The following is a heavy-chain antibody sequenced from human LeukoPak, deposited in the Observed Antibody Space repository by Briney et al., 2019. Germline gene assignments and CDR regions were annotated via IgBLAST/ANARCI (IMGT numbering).Heavy chain of an antibody. Sequence: GGSLRLSCAASGFTFSSYWMSWVRQAPGKGLEWVANIKEDGSEKKYYEDSVKGRFTISRDNTKKSLYLQMNSLRAEDTAVYYWSRGGYRYEYWGQGALVTVSS. CDR3: SRGGYRYEY. CDR1: GFTFSSYW. CDR2: IKEDGSEKK. V-gene: IGHV3-7*04. D-gene: IGHD5-12*01. J-gene: IGHJ4*02.